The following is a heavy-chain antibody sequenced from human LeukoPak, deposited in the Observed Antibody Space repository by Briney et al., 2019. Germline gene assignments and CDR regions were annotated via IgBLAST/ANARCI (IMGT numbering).Heavy chain of an antibody. V-gene: IGHV4-39*07. CDR2: IYYSGST. Sequence: PSETLSLTCTVSGGSISSSSYYWGWIRQPPGKGLEWIGSIYYSGSTNYNPSLKSRVTISVDTSKNQFSLKLSSVTAADTAVYYCARGRRHISDYVWGSYRFFDYWGQGTLVTVSS. D-gene: IGHD3-16*02. J-gene: IGHJ4*02. CDR3: ARGRRHISDYVWGSYRFFDY. CDR1: GGSISSSSYY.